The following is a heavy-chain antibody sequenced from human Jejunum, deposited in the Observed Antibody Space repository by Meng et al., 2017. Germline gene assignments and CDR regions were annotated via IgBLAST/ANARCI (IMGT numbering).Heavy chain of an antibody. J-gene: IGHJ1*01. Sequence: EGQVVGSGGGLVQPGGSLRLSCAASGFTFSSHWMHWVRQAPGKGLVWLSRVSTDGTITNYADSVKGRFTISRDNAKDTVFLEMNSLRVEDTAVYYCASDRITDWGQGTLVTVSS. V-gene: IGHV3-74*01. CDR2: VSTDGTIT. CDR3: ASDRITD. D-gene: IGHD3-16*01. CDR1: GFTFSSHW.